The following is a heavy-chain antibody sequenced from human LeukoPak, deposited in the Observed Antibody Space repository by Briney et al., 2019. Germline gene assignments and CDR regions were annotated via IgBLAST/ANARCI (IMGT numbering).Heavy chain of an antibody. CDR3: ARADFIDAGPYLIGP. D-gene: IGHD3-3*01. V-gene: IGHV1-2*02. Sequence: ASVRVSCKTSGYSFTDYYIHWVRQAPGQGLGWMGWINTKSGRTSSARKFQGRVTMTRDPSITTVYMDMAWLTSDDTAIYFCARADFIDAGPYLIGPWGQGTLVTVSS. CDR1: GYSFTDYY. CDR2: INTKSGRT. J-gene: IGHJ5*02.